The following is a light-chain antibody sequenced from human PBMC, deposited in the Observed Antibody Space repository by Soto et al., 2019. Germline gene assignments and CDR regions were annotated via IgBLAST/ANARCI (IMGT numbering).Light chain of an antibody. CDR2: KAS. Sequence: DIQMTQSPSTLSASVGDRVTITCRASQSISSWLAWYQQKPGKAPKRLIYKASTLQSGVQSRFSGSGSGTEFTLAISSLQPDDSATYYCQQYKDNWTFGQGTKVEIK. CDR1: QSISSW. V-gene: IGKV1-5*03. CDR3: QQYKDNWT. J-gene: IGKJ1*01.